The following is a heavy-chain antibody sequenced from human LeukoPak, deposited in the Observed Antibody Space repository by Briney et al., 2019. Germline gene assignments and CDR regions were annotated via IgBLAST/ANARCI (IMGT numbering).Heavy chain of an antibody. CDR1: GFTFSSYA. Sequence: PGGSLRLSCAASGFTFSSYAMSWVRQTPGKGLEWVSYISSSSSTIYYADSVKGRFTISRDNAKNSLYLQMNSLRDEDTAVYYCARAPDYDILTGYSWGQGTLVTVSS. D-gene: IGHD3-9*01. J-gene: IGHJ5*02. CDR2: ISSSSSTI. V-gene: IGHV3-48*02. CDR3: ARAPDYDILTGYS.